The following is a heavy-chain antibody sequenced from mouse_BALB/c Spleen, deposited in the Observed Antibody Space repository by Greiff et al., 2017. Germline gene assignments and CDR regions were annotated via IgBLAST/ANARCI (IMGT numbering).Heavy chain of an antibody. J-gene: IGHJ3*01. CDR1: GFTFSSYA. CDR2: ISSGGST. V-gene: IGHV5-6-5*01. Sequence: EVMLVESGGGLVKPGGSLKLSCAASGFTFSSYAMSWVRQTPEKRLEWVASISSGGSTYYPDSVKGRFTISRDNARNILYLQMSSLRSEDTAMYYCARGAYDGYYDWFAYWGQGTLVTVSA. CDR3: ARGAYDGYYDWFAY. D-gene: IGHD2-3*01.